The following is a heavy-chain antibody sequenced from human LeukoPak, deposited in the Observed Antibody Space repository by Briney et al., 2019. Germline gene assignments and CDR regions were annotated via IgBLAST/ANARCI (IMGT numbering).Heavy chain of an antibody. CDR3: AKDRDILTETYYFDY. CDR1: GFIFSNAW. CDR2: IRYDGSNK. D-gene: IGHD3-9*01. V-gene: IGHV3-30*02. Sequence: GGSLRLSCTASGFIFSNAWMSWVRQAPGKGLEWVAFIRYDGSNKYYADSVKGRFTISRDNSKNTLYLQMNSLRAEDTAVYYCAKDRDILTETYYFDYWGQGTLVTVSS. J-gene: IGHJ4*02.